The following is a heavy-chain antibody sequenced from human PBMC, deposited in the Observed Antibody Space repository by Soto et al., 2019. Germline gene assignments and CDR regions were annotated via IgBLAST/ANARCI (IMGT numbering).Heavy chain of an antibody. J-gene: IGHJ4*02. CDR1: GFTFDDYA. V-gene: IGHV3-9*01. D-gene: IGHD4-17*01. Sequence: GGSLRLSCAASGFTFDDYAMHWVRQAPGKGLEWVSGISWNSGSIGYADSVKGRFTISRDNAKNSLYLQMNSLRAEDTALYYCAKDRHDYGDYYFDYWGQGTLVTVSS. CDR2: ISWNSGSI. CDR3: AKDRHDYGDYYFDY.